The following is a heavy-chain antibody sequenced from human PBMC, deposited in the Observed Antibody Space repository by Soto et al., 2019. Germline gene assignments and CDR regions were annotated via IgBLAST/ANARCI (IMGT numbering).Heavy chain of an antibody. D-gene: IGHD2-2*01. CDR3: ARDPLGYCISTSCYVV. V-gene: IGHV4-39*07. J-gene: IGHJ4*02. Sequence: PSETLSLTCTVSGGSISSSSYYWGWIRQPPGKGLEWIGSIYYSGSTYYNPSLKSRVTISVDTSKNQFSLKLSSVTAADTAVYYCARDPLGYCISTSCYVVWGQGTLVTVSS. CDR1: GGSISSSSYY. CDR2: IYYSGST.